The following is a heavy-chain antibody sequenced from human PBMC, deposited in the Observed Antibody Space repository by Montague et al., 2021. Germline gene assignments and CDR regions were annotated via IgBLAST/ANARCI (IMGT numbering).Heavy chain of an antibody. Sequence: SETLSLTCGLSGGSLSGCYWAWIRQTPGKGLEWIGNINHSGSAKYNPSLKNRVSISVGTSNNQFFLDLTSATAADTAMYFCASGLFGTVNGQYSGGWYYFDKWGQGTMVTVSS. CDR2: INHSGSA. J-gene: IGHJ4*02. D-gene: IGHD6-19*01. CDR3: ASGLFGTVNGQYSGGWYYFDK. V-gene: IGHV4-34*01. CDR1: GGSLSGCY.